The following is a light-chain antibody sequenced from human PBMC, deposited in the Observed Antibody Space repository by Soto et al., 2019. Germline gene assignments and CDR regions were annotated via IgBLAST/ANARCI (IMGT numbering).Light chain of an antibody. V-gene: IGLV2-8*01. CDR3: SSYTRRNVI. CDR1: RSDVGGYNY. CDR2: DVN. J-gene: IGLJ2*01. Sequence: QSALTQPPSASGSPGQSVTISCTGTRSDVGGYNYVSWYQQRPGKAPKLMIYDVNKRPSGVPDRCSGSKSGNTASLTVSGVQAEDEADYFCSSYTRRNVIFGGGTKLTVL.